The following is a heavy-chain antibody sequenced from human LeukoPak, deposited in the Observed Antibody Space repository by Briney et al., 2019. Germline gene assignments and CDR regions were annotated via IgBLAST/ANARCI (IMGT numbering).Heavy chain of an antibody. D-gene: IGHD6-6*01. CDR1: GGSFSGYY. CDR2: INHSGST. CDR3: ARGRSALFNFWFDP. J-gene: IGHJ5*02. Sequence: SETLSLTCAVYGGSFSGYYWSWIRQPPGKGLEWIGEINHSGSTNYNPSLKSRVNISVDTSKNQFSLKLSSVTAADMAVYYCARGRSALFNFWFDPWGQGTLVTVSS. V-gene: IGHV4-34*01.